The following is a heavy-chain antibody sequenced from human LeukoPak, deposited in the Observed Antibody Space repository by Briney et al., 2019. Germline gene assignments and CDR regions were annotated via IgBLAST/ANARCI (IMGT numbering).Heavy chain of an antibody. D-gene: IGHD3-22*01. J-gene: IGHJ4*02. CDR2: IYYSGST. CDR3: ARFITRYGDYVDY. V-gene: IGHV4-31*03. Sequence: EPSETLSLTCTVSGGSISSGGYYWSWIRQHPGKGLEWIGYIYYSGSTYYNPSLKSRVTISVDTSKNQFSLKLSSVTAADTAAYYCARFITRYGDYVDYWGQGTLVTVSS. CDR1: GGSISSGGYY.